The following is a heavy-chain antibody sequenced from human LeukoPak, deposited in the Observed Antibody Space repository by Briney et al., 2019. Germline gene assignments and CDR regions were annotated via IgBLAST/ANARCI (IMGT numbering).Heavy chain of an antibody. CDR3: ATGELRINYYFDY. CDR2: ISSNGGST. J-gene: IGHJ4*02. CDR1: GFTFSSYA. Sequence: PGGSLRLSCAASGFTFSSYAMHWVRQAPGKGLEYVSAISSNGGSTYYANSVKGRFTISRDNSKNTLYLQMGSLRAEDMAVYYCATGELRINYYFDYWGQGTLVTVSS. V-gene: IGHV3-64*01. D-gene: IGHD1-7*01.